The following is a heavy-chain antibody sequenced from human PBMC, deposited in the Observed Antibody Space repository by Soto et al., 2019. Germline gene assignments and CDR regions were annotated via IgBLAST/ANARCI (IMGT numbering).Heavy chain of an antibody. Sequence: QVQLVQSGAEVKKPGSSVKVSCKASGGTFSSYAISWVRQAPGQGLEWMGGIIPIFGTANYAQKFQGRVTITADESTSTAYMELSSLRSEDTAVYYCARAPYYYGSGTPERGDYWGQGTLVTVSS. D-gene: IGHD3-10*01. CDR3: ARAPYYYGSGTPERGDY. CDR2: IIPIFGTA. CDR1: GGTFSSYA. J-gene: IGHJ4*02. V-gene: IGHV1-69*12.